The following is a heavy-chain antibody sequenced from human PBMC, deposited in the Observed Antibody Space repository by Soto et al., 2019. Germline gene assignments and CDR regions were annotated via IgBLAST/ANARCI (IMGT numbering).Heavy chain of an antibody. D-gene: IGHD3-3*01. CDR1: GFTFSSYS. CDR2: ISSSSSYI. V-gene: IGHV3-21*01. J-gene: IGHJ4*02. Sequence: EVQLVESGGGLVKPGGSLTLSCAASGFTFSSYSMNWVREAPGKGLEWVSSISSSSSYIYYADSVKGRFTISRDNAKNSLYLQMNSLRAEDTAVYYCARDLYDFWSGYSSGYFDYWGQGTLVTVSS. CDR3: ARDLYDFWSGYSSGYFDY.